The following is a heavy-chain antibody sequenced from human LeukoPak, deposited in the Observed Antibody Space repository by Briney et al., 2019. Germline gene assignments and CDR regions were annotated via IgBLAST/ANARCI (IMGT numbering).Heavy chain of an antibody. Sequence: SVKVSCKASGGTFSSYAISWVRQAPGQGLEWMGRIIPILGIANYAQKFQGRVTITADKSTSTAYMELSSLRSEDTAVYYCARGDYGSGTLLGVDYWGQGTLVTVSS. V-gene: IGHV1-69*04. D-gene: IGHD3-10*01. CDR2: IIPILGIA. CDR1: GGTFSSYA. J-gene: IGHJ4*02. CDR3: ARGDYGSGTLLGVDY.